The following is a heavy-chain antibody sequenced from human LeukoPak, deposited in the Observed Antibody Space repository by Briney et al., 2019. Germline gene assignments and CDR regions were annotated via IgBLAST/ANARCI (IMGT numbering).Heavy chain of an antibody. CDR1: GASISSYY. D-gene: IGHD3-22*01. J-gene: IGHJ5*02. Sequence: PSETLPLTCSVSGASISSYYWSWIRQPPGKGPEWIGDMYHSGSPNYNPSLYSRLTISIDTSNSQFSLRLTSVTAADTAVYYCARGGHYDTSGYYAVVDLWGQGTLVTVSS. CDR2: MYHSGSP. CDR3: ARGGHYDTSGYYAVVDL. V-gene: IGHV4-59*01.